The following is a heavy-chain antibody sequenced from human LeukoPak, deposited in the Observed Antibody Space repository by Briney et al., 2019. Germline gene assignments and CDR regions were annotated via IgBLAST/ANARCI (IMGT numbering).Heavy chain of an antibody. Sequence: GGSLRLSCAASGFTFSTYSMNWVRQAPGKGLEWVSLISGDGGSTYYADSVRGRFTISRDNSKNSLYLQMTSLRTEDTALYYCAKDRRTYYYYYMDVWGKGTTVTVSS. J-gene: IGHJ6*03. CDR3: AKDRRTYYYYYMDV. V-gene: IGHV3-43*02. CDR1: GFTFSTYS. D-gene: IGHD1-7*01. CDR2: ISGDGGST.